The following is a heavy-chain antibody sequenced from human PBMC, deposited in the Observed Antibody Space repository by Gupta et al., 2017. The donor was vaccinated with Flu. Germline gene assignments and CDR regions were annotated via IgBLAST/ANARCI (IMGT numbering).Heavy chain of an antibody. CDR1: GFPFSSYA. J-gene: IGHJ6*02. CDR3: AKFGQQLVQLGYYGMDV. V-gene: IGHV3-23*01. CDR2: ISGSGGST. D-gene: IGHD6-13*01. Sequence: EVQLLESGGGLVQPGGSLRLSCAASGFPFSSYAMSGVRQAPGKGLEWVSAISGSGGSTYYADSVKGRLTISRDNAKNTLYLQMNSLRDEDTAVYYCAKFGQQLVQLGYYGMDVWGQGTTVTGSS.